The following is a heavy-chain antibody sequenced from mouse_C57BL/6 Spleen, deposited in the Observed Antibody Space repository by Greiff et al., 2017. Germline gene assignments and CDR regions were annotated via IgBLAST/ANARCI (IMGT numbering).Heavy chain of an antibody. Sequence: EVQLQQSGPELVKPGASVKISCKASGYTFTDYYMNWVKQSHGKSLEWIGDINPNNGGTSYNQKFKGKATLTVDKSSSTAYMELCSLTSEDSAVYYCARDDITMVVATNFDVWSTGNTVTVTS. CDR3: ARDDITMVVATNFDV. J-gene: IGHJ1*03. CDR1: GYTFTDYY. D-gene: IGHD1-1*01. CDR2: INPNNGGT. V-gene: IGHV1-26*01.